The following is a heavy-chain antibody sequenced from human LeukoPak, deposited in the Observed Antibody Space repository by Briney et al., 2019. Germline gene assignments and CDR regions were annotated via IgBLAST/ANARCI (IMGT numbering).Heavy chain of an antibody. CDR3: ARDLLGGSYSI. D-gene: IGHD1-26*01. CDR1: GYTLNSHY. J-gene: IGHJ4*02. V-gene: IGHV1-2*02. CDR2: INPNSGGT. Sequence: PGASVKVSCTASGYTLNSHYMHWVRQAPGQGLEWMGWINPNSGGTNYAQKFQGRVTMTRDTSISTAYMELSRLRSDDTAVYYCARDLLGGSYSIWGQGTLVTVSS.